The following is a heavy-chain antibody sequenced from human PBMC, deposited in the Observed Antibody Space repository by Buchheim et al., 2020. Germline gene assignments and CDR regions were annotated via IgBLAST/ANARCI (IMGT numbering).Heavy chain of an antibody. Sequence: QVQLQQWGAGLLKPSETLSLTCAVYGGSFTGHYWSWIRQPPGKGLEWIGEINDSGSTNYTPSLKSRITISPDTSKNQFSLKLTSVTAADTAVYYCATVTRAAAGKRGFDYWGQGTL. J-gene: IGHJ4*02. D-gene: IGHD6-13*01. V-gene: IGHV4-34*02. CDR1: GGSFTGHY. CDR3: ATVTRAAAGKRGFDY. CDR2: INDSGST.